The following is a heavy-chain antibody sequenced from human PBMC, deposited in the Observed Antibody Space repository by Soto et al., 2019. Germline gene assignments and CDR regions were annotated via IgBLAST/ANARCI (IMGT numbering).Heavy chain of an antibody. D-gene: IGHD3-22*01. V-gene: IGHV4-59*01. CDR1: GGSISSYY. Sequence: KISETLSLTCTVSGGSISSYYWRWIRQPPGKGLEWIGYIYYSGSTNYNPSLKSRVTISVDTSKNQFSLKLSSVTAADTAVYYCARDKFEYYDSSGYYMGAFDIWGQRTMIT. CDR3: ARDKFEYYDSSGYYMGAFDI. J-gene: IGHJ3*02. CDR2: IYYSGST.